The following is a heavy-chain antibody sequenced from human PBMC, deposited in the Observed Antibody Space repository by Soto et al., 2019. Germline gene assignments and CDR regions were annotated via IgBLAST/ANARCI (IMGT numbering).Heavy chain of an antibody. J-gene: IGHJ5*02. CDR3: AHMGGVGRDNGFDP. V-gene: IGHV2-70*12. CDR2: IDWDDDK. D-gene: IGHD1-26*01. CDR1: GFSLSTSGMC. Sequence: SGPTLVNPTQSLTLTCTFSGFSLSTSGMCVSWIRQPPGKALEWLALIDWDDDKYYSTSLKTRLTISKDTSKNQVVLTMTNMDPVDTATYYCAHMGGVGRDNGFDPWGQGTLVTVSS.